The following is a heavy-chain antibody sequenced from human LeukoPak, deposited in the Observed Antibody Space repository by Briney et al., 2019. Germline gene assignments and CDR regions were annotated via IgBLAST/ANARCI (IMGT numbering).Heavy chain of an antibody. CDR1: GFSISRSVNY. Sequence: SETLSLTCSVSGFSISRSVNYWGWIRQPPGKGLEWIGSVFYNGRTYYSPSLQSRLTISVHTSKNQFSLRLISVTAADTAVYFCARDDYYDSSGLDYWGQGTLVTVSS. V-gene: IGHV4-39*02. CDR2: VFYNGRT. CDR3: ARDDYYDSSGLDY. J-gene: IGHJ4*02. D-gene: IGHD3-22*01.